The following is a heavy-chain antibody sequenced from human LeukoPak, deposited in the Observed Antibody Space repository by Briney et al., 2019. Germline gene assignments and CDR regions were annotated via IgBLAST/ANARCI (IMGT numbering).Heavy chain of an antibody. Sequence: GASVKVSCRASGYTFTNYGVSWVRQAPGQGLEWMGWISGYNGYTNYAQKFQFRVTMTTDTSTSTAYMELRSLRSDDTAVYYCARGASPIVVVVAASPFDYWGQGTLVTVSS. J-gene: IGHJ4*02. CDR1: GYTFTNYG. CDR3: ARGASPIVVVVAASPFDY. V-gene: IGHV1-18*01. CDR2: ISGYNGYT. D-gene: IGHD2-15*01.